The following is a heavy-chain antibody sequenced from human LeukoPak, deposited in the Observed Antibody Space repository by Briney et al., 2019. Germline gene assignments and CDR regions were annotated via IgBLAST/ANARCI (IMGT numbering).Heavy chain of an antibody. J-gene: IGHJ4*02. V-gene: IGHV3-23*01. CDR1: GFTFSSHA. D-gene: IGHD3-22*01. CDR3: ATNYYDSSGYYYRVDY. Sequence: GGSLRLSCAASGFTFSSHAMSWVRQAPGKGLEWVSAISGSGGSTYYADSVKGRFTISRDNSKNTLYLQMNSLRAEDTAVYYCATNYYDSSGYYYRVDYWGQGTLVTVSS. CDR2: ISGSGGST.